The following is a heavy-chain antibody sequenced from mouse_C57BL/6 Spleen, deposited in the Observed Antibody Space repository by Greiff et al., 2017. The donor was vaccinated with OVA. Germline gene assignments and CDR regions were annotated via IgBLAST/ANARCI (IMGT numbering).Heavy chain of an antibody. D-gene: IGHD2-4*01. CDR2: IWSDGST. J-gene: IGHJ3*01. V-gene: IGHV2-6-1*01. Sequence: QVQLKQSGPGLVAPSQSLSITCTVSGFSLTSYGVHWVRQPPGKGLEWLVVIWSDGSTTYNSALKSRLSISKDNSKSQVFLKMNSLQTDDTAMYYCARHGDDYDRAWFAYWGQGTLVTVSA. CDR3: ARHGDDYDRAWFAY. CDR1: GFSLTSYG.